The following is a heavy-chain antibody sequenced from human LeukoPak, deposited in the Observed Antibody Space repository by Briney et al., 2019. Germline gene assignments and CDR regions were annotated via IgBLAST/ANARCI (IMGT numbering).Heavy chain of an antibody. D-gene: IGHD2-2*01. J-gene: IGHJ6*02. CDR2: IIPILGIA. Sequence: ASVKVSCKASGGTFSSYAISWVRQASGQGLEWMGRIIPILGIANYAQKFQGRVTITADKSTSTAYMELSSLRSEDTAVYYCACRYCSSTSCSLPYYYYGMDVWGQGTTVTVSS. V-gene: IGHV1-69*04. CDR3: ACRYCSSTSCSLPYYYYGMDV. CDR1: GGTFSSYA.